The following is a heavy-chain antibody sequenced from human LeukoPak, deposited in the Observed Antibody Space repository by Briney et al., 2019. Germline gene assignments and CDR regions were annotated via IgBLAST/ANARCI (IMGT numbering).Heavy chain of an antibody. CDR2: IIPIFGTA. CDR1: GGTFSSYA. V-gene: IGHV1-69*13. J-gene: IGHJ4*02. D-gene: IGHD3-3*01. Sequence: SVKVSCKASGGTFSSYAISWVRQAPGQGLEWMGGIIPIFGTANYAQKFQGRVTITADESTSTAYMELSSLRSEDTAVYYCARDFRDYDFWSGYFVWGQGTLVTVSS. CDR3: ARDFRDYDFWSGYFV.